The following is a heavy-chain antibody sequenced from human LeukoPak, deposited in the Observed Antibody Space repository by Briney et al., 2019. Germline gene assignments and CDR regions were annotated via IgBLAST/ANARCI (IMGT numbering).Heavy chain of an antibody. D-gene: IGHD2-2*01. Sequence: SETLSLTCTVSGGSISSSSYYWGWIRQPPGKGLEWTGSIYYSGSTYYNPSLKSRVTISVDTSKNQFSLKLSSVTAADTAVYYCAREGDIVVVPAAREGSYFDYWGQGTLVTVSS. CDR3: AREGDIVVVPAAREGSYFDY. J-gene: IGHJ4*02. CDR2: IYYSGST. V-gene: IGHV4-39*07. CDR1: GGSISSSSYY.